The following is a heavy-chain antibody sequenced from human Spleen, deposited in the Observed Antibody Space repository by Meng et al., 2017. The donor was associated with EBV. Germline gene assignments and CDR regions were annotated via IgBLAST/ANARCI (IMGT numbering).Heavy chain of an antibody. CDR3: SRDLAGSDDF. J-gene: IGHJ4*02. CDR1: EFTLSRYW. Sequence: LVVSGGTLVQPGGSLRLSCAASEFTLSRYWMHWVRQAPGQGLLWVSRINEHGSITNYADSVKGRFTISRDNAKNTLYLQMTSLRPEDTGVYFCSRDLAGSDDFWGQGTLVTVSS. CDR2: INEHGSIT. V-gene: IGHV3-74*01. D-gene: IGHD1-14*01.